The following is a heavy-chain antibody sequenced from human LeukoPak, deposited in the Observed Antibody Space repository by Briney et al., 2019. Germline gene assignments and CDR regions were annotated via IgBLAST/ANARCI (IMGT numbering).Heavy chain of an antibody. D-gene: IGHD1-26*01. CDR3: AKWELYSGFYYIDY. V-gene: IGHV3-7*01. CDR2: IKPDGSLI. J-gene: IGHJ4*02. CDR1: GFTFSSYW. Sequence: PGGSLRLSCVPSGFTFSSYWMSWVRQGPGKGLEWVANIKPDGSLIYYVDSVKGRFTISRDNAKNSLYLQMNSLRAEDTAVYYCAKWELYSGFYYIDYWGQGTLVTVSS.